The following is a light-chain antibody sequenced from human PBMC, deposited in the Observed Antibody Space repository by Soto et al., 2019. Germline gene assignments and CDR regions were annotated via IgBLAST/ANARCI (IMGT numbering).Light chain of an antibody. J-gene: IGLJ2*01. CDR3: SSYTSSSTVV. CDR1: SSDVGGYNY. CDR2: EVS. Sequence: QSVLTQPAYVSGSPGQSITISCTGTSSDVGGYNYVSWYQQHPGKAPKRMIYEVSNRPSGVSNRFSGSKSGNTASLTISGLQAEDEADYYCSSYTSSSTVVFGGGTKLTVL. V-gene: IGLV2-14*01.